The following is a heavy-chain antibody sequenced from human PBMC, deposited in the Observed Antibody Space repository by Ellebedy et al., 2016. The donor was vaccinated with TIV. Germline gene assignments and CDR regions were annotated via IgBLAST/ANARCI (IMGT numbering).Heavy chain of an antibody. V-gene: IGHV3-48*02. J-gene: IGHJ5*02. CDR3: ARVPGSFSLNWFDP. CDR1: GFTFSSYS. CDR2: ISSSSSTI. D-gene: IGHD3-10*01. Sequence: GGSLRLSXAASGFTFSSYSMNWVRQAPGKRLEWVSYISSSSSTIYYADSVKGRFTISRDNAKNSLYLQMNSLRDEDTAVYYCARVPGSFSLNWFDPWGQGTLVTVSS.